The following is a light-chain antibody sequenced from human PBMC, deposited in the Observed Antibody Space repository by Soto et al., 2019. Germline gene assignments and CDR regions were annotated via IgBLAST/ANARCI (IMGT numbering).Light chain of an antibody. CDR3: QSYDNSLSGHVV. Sequence: QLVLTQPHSVSGAPGQRVTISCTGSSSNIGAGYDVHWYQQHPGTAPKLLISGNSNRPSGVPDRFSGSKSGTSASLAITGLQAEDEADYYCQSYDNSLSGHVVFGGGTKLTVL. CDR1: SSNIGAGYD. J-gene: IGLJ2*01. CDR2: GNS. V-gene: IGLV1-40*01.